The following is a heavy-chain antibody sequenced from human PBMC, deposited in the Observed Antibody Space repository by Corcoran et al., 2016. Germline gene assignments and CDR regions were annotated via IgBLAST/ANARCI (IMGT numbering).Heavy chain of an antibody. D-gene: IGHD2-2*02. CDR2: INPNSGGT. J-gene: IGHJ4*02. Sequence: QVQLVQSGAEVKKPGASVKVSCEASGYTFTGYYMHWVRQAPGQGLEWMGWINPNSGGTNYAQKFQGRVTMTRDTSISTAYMELSRLRSDDTAVYYCARAVGIVVVPAAIENFDYWGQGTLVTVSS. V-gene: IGHV1-2*02. CDR1: GYTFTGYY. CDR3: ARAVGIVVVPAAIENFDY.